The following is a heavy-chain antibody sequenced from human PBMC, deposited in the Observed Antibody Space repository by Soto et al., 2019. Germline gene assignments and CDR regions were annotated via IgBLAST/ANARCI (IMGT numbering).Heavy chain of an antibody. CDR2: INPKSGGT. V-gene: IGHV1-2*02. CDR1: GYTFTVYY. D-gene: IGHD1-26*01. J-gene: IGHJ4*02. Sequence: GASMKVSCKASGYTFTVYYMHWVRQAPGQGLEWMGWINPKSGGTMYPQKFQGRVTMTWDTSISTAYTALTRLRSDDTAVYYCARDLAKGGGSAGFDYWGQGTLVTVSS. CDR3: ARDLAKGGGSAGFDY.